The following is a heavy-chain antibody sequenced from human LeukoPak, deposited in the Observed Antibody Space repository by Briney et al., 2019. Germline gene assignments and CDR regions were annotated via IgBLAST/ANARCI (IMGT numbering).Heavy chain of an antibody. CDR3: AKEVGSSYYFDY. D-gene: IGHD6-13*01. Sequence: GGSLRLSCAASGFTFSNYAFYWVRQAPGKGLEWVALISYDGSNNYYADSVKGRFTISRDNPKNTLYLQMNSLTAEDTAVYYCAKEVGSSYYFDYWGQGTLVTVSS. CDR1: GFTFSNYA. CDR2: ISYDGSNN. V-gene: IGHV3-30*14. J-gene: IGHJ4*02.